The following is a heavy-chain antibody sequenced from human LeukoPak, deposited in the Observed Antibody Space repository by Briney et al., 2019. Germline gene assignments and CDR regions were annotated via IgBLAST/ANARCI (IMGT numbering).Heavy chain of an antibody. D-gene: IGHD4/OR15-4a*01. CDR3: AKVSLNMVNDAFDI. CDR1: GFIFSSYG. CDR2: IRYDGSRK. J-gene: IGHJ3*02. V-gene: IGHV3-30*02. Sequence: PGGSLRLSCAASGFIFSSYGMHWVRQAPDKGLEWVAFIRYDGSRKCYADSVKGRFTISRDNSKNTLYLQMNSLRAEDTVMYYCAKVSLNMVNDAFDIWGQGTMVSVSS.